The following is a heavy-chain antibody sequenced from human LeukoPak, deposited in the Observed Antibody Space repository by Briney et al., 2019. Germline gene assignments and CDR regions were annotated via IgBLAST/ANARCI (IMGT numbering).Heavy chain of an antibody. V-gene: IGHV3-23*01. J-gene: IGHJ4*02. CDR1: GFTFSNYA. Sequence: PGGSLRLSCAASGFTFSNYAISWVRQAPGKGLEWVSAISNSGERAYYADSVKGRFTISRDNSKATVSLQMNSLRVEDTAVYFCAIGRENVDYWGQGTLVTVSS. CDR2: ISNSGERA. D-gene: IGHD1-26*01. CDR3: AIGRENVDY.